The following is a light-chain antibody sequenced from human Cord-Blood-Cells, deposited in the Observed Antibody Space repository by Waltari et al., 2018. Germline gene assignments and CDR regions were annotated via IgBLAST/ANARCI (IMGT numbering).Light chain of an antibody. Sequence: EIVLTQSPATLSLSPGERATLSCRARQSVSSYLAWYHQKPGQAPRLLIYDASNRATCIPARFSGSGSGTDFTLTISSLGPEDFAVYYCQQRSNWWTFGQGTKVEIK. V-gene: IGKV3-11*01. J-gene: IGKJ1*01. CDR2: DAS. CDR1: QSVSSY. CDR3: QQRSNWWT.